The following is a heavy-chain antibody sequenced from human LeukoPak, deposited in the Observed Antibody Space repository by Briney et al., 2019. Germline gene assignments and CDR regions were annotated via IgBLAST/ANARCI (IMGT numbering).Heavy chain of an antibody. CDR1: GFTFSNYA. V-gene: IGHV3-30*04. CDR2: ISYDGRNI. CDR3: ARDRIPYGRSGWYFPFDN. J-gene: IGHJ4*02. D-gene: IGHD6-19*01. Sequence: HPGSSLRLSCVASGFTFSNYAIHWVRQAPGKGLEWVPVISYDGRNIYDADSVKGRFTISRDNSKNTLFLQMTSLRPEDTAVYYCARDRIPYGRSGWYFPFDNWGQGTLVTVSS.